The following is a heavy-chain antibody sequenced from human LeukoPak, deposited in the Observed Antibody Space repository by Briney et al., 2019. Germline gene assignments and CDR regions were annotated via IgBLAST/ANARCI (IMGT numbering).Heavy chain of an antibody. V-gene: IGHV5-51*01. J-gene: IGHJ4*02. CDR2: IETVDSHT. CDR3: ARSAESGWPAPYSDY. CDR1: GYSFTNYW. D-gene: IGHD6-19*01. Sequence: GESLKISCQASGYSFTNYWIAWLRHMPGKGLEWMGTIETVDSHTTYSPSFQGQVTISVDKSIRTAYFQWSSLKASDSAMYYCARSAESGWPAPYSDYWGQGTLVTVSS.